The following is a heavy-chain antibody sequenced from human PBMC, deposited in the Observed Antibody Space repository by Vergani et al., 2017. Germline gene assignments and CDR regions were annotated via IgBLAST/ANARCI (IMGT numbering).Heavy chain of an antibody. CDR2: IIPILGIA. CDR1: GGTFSSYT. CDR3: ASLCSSTSCFYFDY. J-gene: IGHJ4*02. V-gene: IGHV1-69*02. D-gene: IGHD2-2*01. Sequence: QVQLVQSGAEVKKPGSSVKVSCKASGGTFSSYTISWVRQAPGQGLEWMGRIIPILGIANYAQKFQGRVTITADKSTSTAYMELSSLRSEDTAVYYCASLCSSTSCFYFDYWGQGTLVTVSS.